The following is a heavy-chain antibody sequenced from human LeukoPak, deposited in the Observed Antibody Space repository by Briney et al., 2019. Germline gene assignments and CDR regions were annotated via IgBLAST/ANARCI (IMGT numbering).Heavy chain of an antibody. Sequence: ASVKVSCKASGYTFTRYFMHWVRQAPGQGLEWMGWIKTNSGGTKYAQKFQGRVTMNRDTSISTAYMELTRLRSDDTAVYYCAREEAATPSDFDYWGQGTLVTVSS. CDR1: GYTFTRYF. CDR2: IKTNSGGT. V-gene: IGHV1-2*02. CDR3: AREEAATPSDFDY. D-gene: IGHD6-25*01. J-gene: IGHJ4*02.